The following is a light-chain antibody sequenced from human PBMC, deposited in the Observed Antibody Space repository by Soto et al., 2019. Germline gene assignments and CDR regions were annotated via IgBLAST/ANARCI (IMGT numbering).Light chain of an antibody. CDR2: GAS. V-gene: IGKV3-15*01. J-gene: IGKJ3*01. CDR1: QSVSSN. CDR3: QQYTNWPPFT. Sequence: EIVMTQSPATLSVSPGERATLSCRASQSVSSNLAWYQQKPGQAPRLLIYGASTRATGIPASFSGSGSGTEFTLTISSLQSEDFAVYYCQQYTNWPPFTFGPGTKVDIK.